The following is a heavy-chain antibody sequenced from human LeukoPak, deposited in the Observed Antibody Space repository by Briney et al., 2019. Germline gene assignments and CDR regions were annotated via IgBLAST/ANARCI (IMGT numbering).Heavy chain of an antibody. J-gene: IGHJ6*04. V-gene: IGHV1-69*06. CDR1: GGTFSSYA. D-gene: IGHD2-15*01. CDR3: ATGRSGRGVVVVADTYYYYGMDV. Sequence: ASAKASCKASGGTFSSYAISWVRQAPGQGREWMGGIIPIFGTANYAQKFQGRVTITADKSTSTAYMELSRLRSEDTAVYYCATGRSGRGVVVVADTYYYYGMDVWGKGTTVTVSS. CDR2: IIPIFGTA.